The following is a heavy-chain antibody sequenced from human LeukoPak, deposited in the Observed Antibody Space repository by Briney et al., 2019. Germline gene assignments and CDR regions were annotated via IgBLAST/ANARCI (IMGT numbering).Heavy chain of an antibody. Sequence: SETLSLTCAVYGGSFSAYYWSWIRQPPRKGLEWIGEINHSGSTNYNPSLKRRVTVSVDTSKNQFSLKRSSVTAADTALYYCARHPRRGGFDPWGQGTLVTVSS. CDR3: ARHPRRGGFDP. J-gene: IGHJ5*02. D-gene: IGHD3-16*01. CDR1: GGSFSAYY. CDR2: INHSGST. V-gene: IGHV4-34*01.